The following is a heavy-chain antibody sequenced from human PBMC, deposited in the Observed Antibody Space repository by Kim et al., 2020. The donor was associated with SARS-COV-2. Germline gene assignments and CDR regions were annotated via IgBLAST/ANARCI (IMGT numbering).Heavy chain of an antibody. CDR1: GTTFSSYA. CDR3: ASSMVYGVISAFDL. J-gene: IGHJ3*01. D-gene: IGHD3-10*01. Sequence: ASVKVSCKASGTTFSSYAMNWVRQAPGQGLEWMGWINTNTGNPTYAQAFTGRFVFSLDTSASTTYLQITSLKSEDTAVYYCASSMVYGVISAFDLWGQGTMVTVPS. CDR2: INTNTGNP. V-gene: IGHV7-4-1*02.